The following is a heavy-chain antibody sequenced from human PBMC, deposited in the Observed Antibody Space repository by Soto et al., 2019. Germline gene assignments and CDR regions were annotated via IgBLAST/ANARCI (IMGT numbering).Heavy chain of an antibody. Sequence: ESGGGVVQPGRSLRLSCVASGLKFYDYAMQWVRQAPGKGPEWVAVIWPDGSNKYYADSVTGRFTISRDNSKNTLYLEVNSLRVEDTAVYYCARDIRGGTLDYWGQGTLVTVSS. CDR3: ARDIRGGTLDY. V-gene: IGHV3-33*01. CDR1: GLKFYDYA. J-gene: IGHJ4*02. D-gene: IGHD3-16*01. CDR2: IWPDGSNK.